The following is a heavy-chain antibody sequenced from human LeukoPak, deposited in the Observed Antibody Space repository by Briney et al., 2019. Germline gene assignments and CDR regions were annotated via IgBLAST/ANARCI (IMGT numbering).Heavy chain of an antibody. J-gene: IGHJ4*02. V-gene: IGHV3-21*01. D-gene: IGHD3-10*02. CDR3: ARDRGDYVFDY. CDR1: GFTFSSYS. CDR2: ISSSSSYI. Sequence: PGGSLRLSCAASGFTFSSYSMNWVRQAPGKGLEWVSSISSSSSYIYYADSVKGRFTISRDKAKNSLYLQMNSLRAEDTAVYYCARDRGDYVFDYWGQGTLVTVFS.